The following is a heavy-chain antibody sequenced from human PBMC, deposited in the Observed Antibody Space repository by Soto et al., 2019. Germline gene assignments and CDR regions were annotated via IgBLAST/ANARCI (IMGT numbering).Heavy chain of an antibody. CDR1: GVSITSHY. J-gene: IGHJ4*02. CDR3: AGKYSNSSLFDY. V-gene: IGHV4-59*11. D-gene: IGHD6-6*01. CDR2: IYYSGNT. Sequence: ASETLSLTCAVSGVSITSHYCSWIRQAPGKGLEWIGYIYYSGNTNYNPSLKSRISMSLDRSKNQVYMKLSYVTAADTAVYYCAGKYSNSSLFDYWGQGTLVTVSS.